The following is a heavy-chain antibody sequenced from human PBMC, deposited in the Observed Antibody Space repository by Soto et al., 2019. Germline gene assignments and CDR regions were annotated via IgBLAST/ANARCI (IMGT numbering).Heavy chain of an antibody. CDR1: GFTFSSYS. D-gene: IGHD3-16*01. Sequence: EVQLVESGGGLVKPGGSLRLSCAASGFTFSSYSMNWVRQAPGKGLEWVSSISRSSRYIYYADSVKGRFTISRDNAKNSLDLQMNSLRAEHPAVYYCARDLHDYVSFRFDPWGQGTLGTVSS. J-gene: IGHJ5*02. CDR2: ISRSSRYI. CDR3: ARDLHDYVSFRFDP. V-gene: IGHV3-21*01.